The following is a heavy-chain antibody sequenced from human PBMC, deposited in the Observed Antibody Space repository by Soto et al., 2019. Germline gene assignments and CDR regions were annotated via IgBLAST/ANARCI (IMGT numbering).Heavy chain of an antibody. D-gene: IGHD6-19*01. CDR1: GYTFTSYG. CDR2: ISAFYGTA. J-gene: IGHJ6*02. Sequence: ASVKVSCKASGYTFTSYGISWVRPAPGQGLEWIRWISAFYGTANYAQKFQGRVTMTADESTSTAYMELSSLRSEDTAVYYCARDLSYSSGWPNPELDYYYYGMDVWGQGTTVTVSS. V-gene: IGHV1-18*01. CDR3: ARDLSYSSGWPNPELDYYYYGMDV.